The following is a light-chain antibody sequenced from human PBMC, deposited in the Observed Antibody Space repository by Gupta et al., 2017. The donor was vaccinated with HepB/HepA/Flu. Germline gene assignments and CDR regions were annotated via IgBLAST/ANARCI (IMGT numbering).Light chain of an antibody. Sequence: QSALTQPASVSGSPGQSITISFTGTSRDIGAYDSVSWYQQYPGKAPKLLIYDVAARPSGISTRFSCSKTGNTASLTISGLQTEDEAAYFCSSFTSTLTLVVFGGGTKLTVL. J-gene: IGLJ2*01. CDR3: SSFTSTLTLVV. V-gene: IGLV2-14*03. CDR2: DVA. CDR1: SRDIGAYDS.